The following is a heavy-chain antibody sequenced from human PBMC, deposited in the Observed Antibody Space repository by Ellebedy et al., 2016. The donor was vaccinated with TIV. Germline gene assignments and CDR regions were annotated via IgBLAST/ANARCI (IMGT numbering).Heavy chain of an antibody. Sequence: SQTLSLTCAISGDSVSSDRVAWNWIRQSPSRGLEWLGRTYYRSKWYSDYAVSVKSRIIVKPDTSKNQFSLQLNSVTPEDTAVYYCARAAGIAVAKRGWFDPWGQGILVTVSS. J-gene: IGHJ5*02. V-gene: IGHV6-1*01. D-gene: IGHD6-19*01. CDR3: ARAAGIAVAKRGWFDP. CDR1: GDSVSSDRVA. CDR2: TYYRSKWYS.